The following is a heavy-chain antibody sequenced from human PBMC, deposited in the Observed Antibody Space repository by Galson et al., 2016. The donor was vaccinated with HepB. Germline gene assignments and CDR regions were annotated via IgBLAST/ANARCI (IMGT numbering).Heavy chain of an antibody. CDR2: INRRGHI. CDR3: AKEADYNCPHFDS. CDR1: GFNFDRFT. V-gene: IGHV3-43*01. Sequence: SLRLSCAASGFNFDRFTMHWVRQPPGRGLEWVSLINRRGHINSEDSAKGRCTISRDNSKNSLYLDMNSLTTEDTALYYCAKEADYNCPHFDSWCQGTLVTVSS. D-gene: IGHD4-11*01. J-gene: IGHJ4*02.